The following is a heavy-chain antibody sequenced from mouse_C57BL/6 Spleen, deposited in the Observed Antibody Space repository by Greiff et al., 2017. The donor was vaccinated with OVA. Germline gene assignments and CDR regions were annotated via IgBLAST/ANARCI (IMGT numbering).Heavy chain of an antibody. CDR1: GYSFTGYY. Sequence: VQLQQSGPELVKPGASVKISCKASGYSFTGYYMNWVKQSPEKSLEWIGEINPSTGGTTYNQKFKAKATLTVDKSSSTAYMQLKSLTSEDSAVYYCARLYGSSRYFDYWGQGTTLTVSS. V-gene: IGHV1-42*01. J-gene: IGHJ2*01. D-gene: IGHD1-1*01. CDR2: INPSTGGT. CDR3: ARLYGSSRYFDY.